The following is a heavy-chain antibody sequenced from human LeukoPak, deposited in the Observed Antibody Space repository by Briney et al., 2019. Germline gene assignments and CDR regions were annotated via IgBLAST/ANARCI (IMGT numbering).Heavy chain of an antibody. D-gene: IGHD6-19*01. V-gene: IGHV3-74*01. CDR3: ARGAYSSGWYTDHRFDP. Sequence: GGSLRLSCAASGFTFSSYWMHWVRQAPGKGLVWVSRINSDGSSTSYADSVKGRFTISRDNAKNTLYLQMNSLRAEDTAVYYCARGAYSSGWYTDHRFDPWGQGTLVTVSS. CDR1: GFTFSSYW. CDR2: INSDGSST. J-gene: IGHJ5*02.